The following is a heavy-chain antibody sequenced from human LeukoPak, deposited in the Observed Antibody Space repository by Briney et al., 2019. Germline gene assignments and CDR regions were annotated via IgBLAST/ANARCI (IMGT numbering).Heavy chain of an antibody. CDR3: AKGAVAGPYFDY. V-gene: IGHV3-30-3*01. J-gene: IGHJ4*02. CDR2: ISYDGSNK. CDR1: GFTFSSYA. Sequence: GGSLRLSCAASGFTFSSYAMHWVRQAPGKGLEWVAVISYDGSNKYYADSVKGRFTISRDNAKNSLYLQMNSLRAEDAALYYCAKGAVAGPYFDYWGQGTLVTVSS. D-gene: IGHD6-19*01.